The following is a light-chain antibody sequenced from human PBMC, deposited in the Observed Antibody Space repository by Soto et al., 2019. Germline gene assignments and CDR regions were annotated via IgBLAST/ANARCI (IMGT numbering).Light chain of an antibody. V-gene: IGKV3-20*01. J-gene: IGKJ1*01. CDR3: QQYGSSRRST. CDR2: GAS. Sequence: EIVLTQSPGTLSLSPGERATLSCRASQSVSSSYLAWYQHKPGQAPRLLIYGASSRATGIPDRFSGSGSGTDFTLTISRLEPEDFAVYYCQQYGSSRRSTVGQGTKVEIK. CDR1: QSVSSSY.